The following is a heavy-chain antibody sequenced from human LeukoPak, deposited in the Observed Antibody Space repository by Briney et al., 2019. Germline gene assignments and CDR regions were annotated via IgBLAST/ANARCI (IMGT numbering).Heavy chain of an antibody. CDR3: AKDMGENGSHFLHY. V-gene: IGHV3-23*01. CDR1: GFAFSSCA. J-gene: IGHJ4*02. Sequence: PGGSLRPSRAASGFAFSSCAISWVCQAPGKGLEWVSAISGGGGSTYYADSVKGRFTISRDNSKNTVYLQMNSLRAEDTAEYYCAKDMGENGSHFLHYWGQGALVTVSS. D-gene: IGHD1-26*01. CDR2: ISGGGGST.